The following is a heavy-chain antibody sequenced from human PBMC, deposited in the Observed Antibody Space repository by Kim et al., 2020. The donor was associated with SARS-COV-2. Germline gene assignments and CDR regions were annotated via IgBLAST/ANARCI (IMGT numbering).Heavy chain of an antibody. V-gene: IGHV3-48*02. CDR1: GFTFSSYS. CDR2: ISSSSSTI. D-gene: IGHD3-16*01. J-gene: IGHJ6*02. CDR3: ARDMNYYYGMDV. Sequence: GGSLRLSCAASGFTFSSYSMHWVRQAPGKGLEWVSYISSSSSTIYYADSVKGRFTVSRDNAKNSLYLQMNSLRDEDTAVYYCARDMNYYYGMDVWGQGTTVTVSS.